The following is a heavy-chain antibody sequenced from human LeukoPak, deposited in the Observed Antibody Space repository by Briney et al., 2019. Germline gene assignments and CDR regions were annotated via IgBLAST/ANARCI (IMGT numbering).Heavy chain of an antibody. Sequence: SETLSLTCTVSGGSISSGSYYWSWIRQPAGKGLEWTGRIYTSGSTNYNPSLKSRVTISVDTSKNQFSLKLSSVTAADTAVYYCASSGYSYGYYFDYWGQGTLVTVSS. J-gene: IGHJ4*02. V-gene: IGHV4-61*02. CDR1: GGSISSGSYY. CDR3: ASSGYSYGYYFDY. CDR2: IYTSGST. D-gene: IGHD5-18*01.